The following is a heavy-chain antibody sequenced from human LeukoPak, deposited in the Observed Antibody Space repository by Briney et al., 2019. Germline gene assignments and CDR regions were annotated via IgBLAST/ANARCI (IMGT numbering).Heavy chain of an antibody. CDR1: GFTFSNYA. V-gene: IGHV3-23*01. CDR2: IHSSGDST. D-gene: IGHD2-8*01. Sequence: GGSLRLSCVVSGFTFSNYAMNWVRQAPGKGLEWVSTIHSSGDSTYYADSVKGRFTVSRDNSKNTMYLQMSSLRAEDTAVYYCARHNGYYYYMDVWGKGTTVTVSS. CDR3: ARHNGYYYYMDV. J-gene: IGHJ6*03.